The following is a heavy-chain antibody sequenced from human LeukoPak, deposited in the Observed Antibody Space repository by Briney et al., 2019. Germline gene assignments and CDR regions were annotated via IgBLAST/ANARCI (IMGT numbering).Heavy chain of an antibody. D-gene: IGHD6-6*01. Sequence: SETLSLTCTVSGGSISRSSYYWGWIRQPPWKGLEWLGSIYYSGTTYYNPSLKSRVTISIDTSKNQFSLKLSSVTAADTAVYYCVRESIRAARRYGYYYYMDVWGKGTTVTVSS. J-gene: IGHJ6*03. CDR1: GGSISRSSYY. CDR3: VRESIRAARRYGYYYYMDV. CDR2: IYYSGTT. V-gene: IGHV4-39*07.